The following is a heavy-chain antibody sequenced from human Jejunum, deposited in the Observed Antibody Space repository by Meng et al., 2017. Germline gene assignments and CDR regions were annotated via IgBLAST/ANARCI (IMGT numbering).Heavy chain of an antibody. D-gene: IGHD2-15*01. CDR3: ARDGYSYGFGAFDI. CDR2: INVEGSKI. CDR1: GFSNTYW. J-gene: IGHJ3*02. V-gene: IGHV3-74*01. Sequence: GGSLRLSCEGSGFSNTYWMHWVRQAPGKGLVWVSRINVEGSKISYADSVKGRFTISRDNAKNMLHMQMTSLRGEDTAVYYCARDGYSYGFGAFDIWGQGAMVTVS.